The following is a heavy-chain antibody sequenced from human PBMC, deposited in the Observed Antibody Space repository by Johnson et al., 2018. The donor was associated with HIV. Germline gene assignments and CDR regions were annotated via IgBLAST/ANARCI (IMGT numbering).Heavy chain of an antibody. CDR3: AKDRRELQSPFDI. CDR2: ISYDGSNK. CDR1: GFTFSVYG. D-gene: IGHD1-7*01. J-gene: IGHJ3*02. Sequence: QMQLVESGGGLIQPGGSLRLSCGASGFTFSVYGMHWVRQSPGKGLDWVAVISYDGSNKYYADSVKGRFNISRDNSKNTLYLPMKSLRAEDTAVYYCAKDRRELQSPFDIWGQETMVTGSS. V-gene: IGHV3-30*18.